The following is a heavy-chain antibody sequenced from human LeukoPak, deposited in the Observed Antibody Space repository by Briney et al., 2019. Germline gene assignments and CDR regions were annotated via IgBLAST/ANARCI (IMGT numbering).Heavy chain of an antibody. Sequence: SETLSLTCAVYGGSFSGYYWSWIRQPPGKGLEWIGEINHSGSTNYNLSLKSRVTISVDTSKNQFSLKLSSVTAADTAVYYCASSASRYSYGSASRYGMDVWGQGTTVTVSS. J-gene: IGHJ6*02. D-gene: IGHD5-18*01. CDR3: ASSASRYSYGSASRYGMDV. CDR1: GGSFSGYY. CDR2: INHSGST. V-gene: IGHV4-34*01.